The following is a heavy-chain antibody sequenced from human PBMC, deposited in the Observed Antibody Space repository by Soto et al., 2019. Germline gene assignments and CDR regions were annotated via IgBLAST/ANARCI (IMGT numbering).Heavy chain of an antibody. D-gene: IGHD3-3*01. CDR3: ARESITIFGVVILRPYGMDV. CDR1: GFTFSNYA. V-gene: IGHV3-23*01. CDR2: ISGSGGSA. J-gene: IGHJ6*02. Sequence: PGGSLRLSCAASGFTFSNYAMNWVRQAPGKGLECASVISGSGGSAYYADSVQGRFTISRDNSKNTLYLQMNSLRAEDTAVYYCARESITIFGVVILRPYGMDVWGQGTTVTVSS.